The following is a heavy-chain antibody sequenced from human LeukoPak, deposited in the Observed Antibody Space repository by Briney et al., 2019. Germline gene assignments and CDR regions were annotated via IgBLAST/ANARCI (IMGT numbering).Heavy chain of an antibody. CDR2: IYYSGST. J-gene: IGHJ4*02. V-gene: IGHV4-59*08. CDR3: ARRPDYFDY. Sequence: SETLSLTCTVSGGSISSYYWSWIRQPPGKGLEWIGYIYYSGSTNYNPSLKSRVTISVDTSRTQFSLKLSSVTAADTAVYYCARRPDYFDYWGQGTLVTVSS. CDR1: GGSISSYY.